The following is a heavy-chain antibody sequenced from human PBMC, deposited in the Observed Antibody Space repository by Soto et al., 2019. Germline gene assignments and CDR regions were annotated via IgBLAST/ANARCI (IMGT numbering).Heavy chain of an antibody. CDR2: ISYDGSNK. CDR3: AKDHTVTTFWSALGY. CDR1: GFTFSSYG. Sequence: GGSLRLSCAASGFTFSSYGMHWVRQAPGKGLEWVAVISYDGSNKYYADSVKGRFTISRDNSKNTLYLQMNSLRAEDTAVYYCAKDHTVTTFWSALGYWGQGTLVTVSS. D-gene: IGHD4-17*01. V-gene: IGHV3-30*18. J-gene: IGHJ4*02.